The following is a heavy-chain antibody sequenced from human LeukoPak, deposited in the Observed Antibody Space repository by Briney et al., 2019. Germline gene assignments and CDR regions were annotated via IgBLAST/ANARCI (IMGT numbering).Heavy chain of an antibody. J-gene: IGHJ4*02. CDR3: ARVWTNKDATRYYFDY. Sequence: GGSLRLSCAASGFTFSSYAMHWVRQAPGKGLEWVAVISYDGNNKYYADSVQGRFTISRDNSKNTLYLQMNSLRAEDTAVYYCARVWTNKDATRYYFDYWGQGTLVTVSS. D-gene: IGHD5-12*01. CDR1: GFTFSSYA. CDR2: ISYDGNNK. V-gene: IGHV3-30-3*01.